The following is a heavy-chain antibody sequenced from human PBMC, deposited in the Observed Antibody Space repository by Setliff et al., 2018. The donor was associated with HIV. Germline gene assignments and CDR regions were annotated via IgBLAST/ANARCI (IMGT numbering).Heavy chain of an antibody. CDR3: ARTYSSNWYIDY. D-gene: IGHD6-13*01. CDR2: IYYDGRT. V-gene: IGHV4-39*01. Sequence: PSETLSLTCTVSGGSIRTGAYYWGWIRQPPGKGLEWIGSIYYDGRTFYKPSLKSRLTISVDTSKNQFSLNLSSVTAAGTAIYYCARTYSSNWYIDYWGQGTLVTVSS. CDR1: GGSIRTGAYY. J-gene: IGHJ4*02.